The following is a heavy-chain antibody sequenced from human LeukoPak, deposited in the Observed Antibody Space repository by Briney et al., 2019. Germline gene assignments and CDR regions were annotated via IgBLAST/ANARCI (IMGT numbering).Heavy chain of an antibody. Sequence: GASVNVSCKASVYTFTSYGISWVRQAPGQGLEWMGWISAYNGNTNYAQKLQGRVTMTTDTSTSTAYMELRSLRSDDTAVYYCAIGVYCGGDCPDAFDIWGQGTMVTVSS. J-gene: IGHJ3*02. D-gene: IGHD2-21*01. CDR1: VYTFTSYG. CDR3: AIGVYCGGDCPDAFDI. V-gene: IGHV1-18*01. CDR2: ISAYNGNT.